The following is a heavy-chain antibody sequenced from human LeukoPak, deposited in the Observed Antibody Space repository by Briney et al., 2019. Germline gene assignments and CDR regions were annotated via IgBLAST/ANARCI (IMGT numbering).Heavy chain of an antibody. Sequence: GGTLRLSCAASGFTFSTFAMIWVRQPPGKGLEWVPSIFPSGGEIHYADSVRGRFTISRDNSKSTLSLQMNSLRAEDTAIYYCATYRQVLLPFESWGQGTLVTVSS. CDR2: IFPSGGEI. CDR3: ATYRQVLLPFES. V-gene: IGHV3-23*01. CDR1: GFTFSTFA. D-gene: IGHD2-8*02. J-gene: IGHJ4*02.